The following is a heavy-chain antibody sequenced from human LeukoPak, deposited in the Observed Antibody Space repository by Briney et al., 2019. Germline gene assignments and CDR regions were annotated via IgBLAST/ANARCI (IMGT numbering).Heavy chain of an antibody. Sequence: KPSETLSLTCAVYGGSFSGYCWSWIRQPPGKGLEWIGEINHSGSTNYNPSLKSRVTISVDTSKNQFSLKLSSVTAADTVVYYCARGKDNWNYVWIYWGQGTLVTVSS. J-gene: IGHJ4*02. CDR2: INHSGST. V-gene: IGHV4-34*01. CDR1: GGSFSGYC. CDR3: ARGKDNWNYVWIY. D-gene: IGHD1-7*01.